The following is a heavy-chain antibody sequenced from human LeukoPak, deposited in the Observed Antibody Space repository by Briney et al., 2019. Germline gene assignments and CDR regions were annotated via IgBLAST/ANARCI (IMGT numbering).Heavy chain of an antibody. CDR2: IIPIFGTA. Sequence: SVKVPCKASGGTFSSYAISWVRQAPGQGLEWMGGIIPIFGTANYAQKFQGRVTITADESTSTAYMELSSLRSEDTAVYYCARSSVYSSSWYAYYFDYWGQGTLVTVSS. CDR1: GGTFSSYA. D-gene: IGHD6-13*01. V-gene: IGHV1-69*13. CDR3: ARSSVYSSSWYAYYFDY. J-gene: IGHJ4*02.